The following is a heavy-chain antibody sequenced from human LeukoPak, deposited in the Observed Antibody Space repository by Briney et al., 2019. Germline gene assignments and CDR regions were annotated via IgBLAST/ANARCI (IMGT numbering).Heavy chain of an antibody. CDR2: IVVGNNNT. CDR1: GFPLSSSA. J-gene: IGHJ5*02. CDR3: AAPYSTRWFDL. V-gene: IGHV1-58*01. Sequence: GTSVKVSCKASGFPLSSSAVQWVRQAGGQRLEWIGWIVVGNNNTNYAQKFQERVTITRDMSTSTAYMELSSLRSEDTAVYYCAAPYSTRWFDLWGRGTLVTVSS. D-gene: IGHD6-13*01.